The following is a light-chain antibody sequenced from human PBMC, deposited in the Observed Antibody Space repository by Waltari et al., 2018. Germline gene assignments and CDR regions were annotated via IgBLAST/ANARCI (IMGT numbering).Light chain of an antibody. CDR3: CSYAGSSTFA. V-gene: IGLV2-23*03. J-gene: IGLJ2*01. Sequence: QSALTQPASVSGSPGQSITISCTGPSSDVGSYNLASWYQQHPGKAPKLMIYEGSKRPSGVSNRFSGSKSGNTASLTISGLQAEDEADYYCCSYAGSSTFAFGGGTKLTVL. CDR2: EGS. CDR1: SSDVGSYNL.